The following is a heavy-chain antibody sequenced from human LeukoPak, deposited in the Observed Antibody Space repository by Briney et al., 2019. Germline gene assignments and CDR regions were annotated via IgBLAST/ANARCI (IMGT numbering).Heavy chain of an antibody. CDR1: GFTLSDSA. J-gene: IGHJ5*02. V-gene: IGHV3-73*01. CDR2: IDRPAKSYAT. CDR3: TRDRGTYNWHDP. D-gene: IGHD1-26*01. Sequence: GGSLRLSCAASGFTLSDSAIHWVRQASGKGLEWVGLIDRPAKSYATAYGASVGGRFTISRDDSKNTAYLQMDSLKTEDTALYYCTRDRGTYNWHDPWGQGTLVTVSS.